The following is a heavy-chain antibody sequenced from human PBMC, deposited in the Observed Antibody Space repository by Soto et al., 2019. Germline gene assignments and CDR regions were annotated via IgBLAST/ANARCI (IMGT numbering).Heavy chain of an antibody. CDR1: GYSINSAYY. V-gene: IGHV4-38-2*01. J-gene: IGHJ4*02. CDR2: ISHRGST. Sequence: SETLSLTCAFSGYSINSAYYWAWIRQPPGKGLEWIGSISHRGSTYYSPSLKSRVTISGDTSKNQFSLQLSSVTAADTAVYYCASSMMTTSPHDYWGQGTLVTVSS. CDR3: ASSMMTTSPHDY. D-gene: IGHD4-17*01.